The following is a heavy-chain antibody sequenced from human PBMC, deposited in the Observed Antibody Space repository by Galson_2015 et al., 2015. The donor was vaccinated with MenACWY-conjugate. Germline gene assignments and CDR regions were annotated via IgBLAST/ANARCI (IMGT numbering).Heavy chain of an antibody. V-gene: IGHV3-73*01. CDR1: GFSFSDSA. Sequence: SLRLSSAASGFSFSDSAMHWVRQASGKGLEWVGRIRSKRNNYATTYAASVQGRFTISRDESERTAYLHMNSLKTEDTAIYYCTRQSPLNFDYWGQGVLVTVSS. CDR3: TRQSPLNFDY. J-gene: IGHJ4*02. D-gene: IGHD2-8*01. CDR2: IRSKRNNYAT.